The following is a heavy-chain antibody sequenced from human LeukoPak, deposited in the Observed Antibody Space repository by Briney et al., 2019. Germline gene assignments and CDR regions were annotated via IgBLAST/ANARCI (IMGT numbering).Heavy chain of an antibody. CDR1: GFTFNSYA. CDR2: ISYGGSNK. Sequence: PGGSLRLSCAASGFTFNSYAMHWVRQAPGEGLEWVALISYGGSNKYYADSVKGRFTIYRDNSKNTLYLQMNSLRAEDTAVYYCAKDRDSSGWYGFDYWGQGTLVTVSS. V-gene: IGHV3-30*18. CDR3: AKDRDSSGWYGFDY. J-gene: IGHJ4*02. D-gene: IGHD6-19*01.